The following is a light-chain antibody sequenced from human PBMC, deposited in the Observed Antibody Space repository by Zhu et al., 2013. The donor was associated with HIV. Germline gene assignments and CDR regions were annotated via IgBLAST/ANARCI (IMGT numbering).Light chain of an antibody. CDR1: QSVSSN. V-gene: IGKV3D-15*01. Sequence: EVVMTQSPATLSVSPGERATLSCRASQSVSSNLAWYQQKPGQAPRLLIHGASTRATGIPARFSGSGSGTDFTLTISSLQPEDFATYYCQQANSFPGTFGGGTKVEIK. CDR2: GAS. J-gene: IGKJ4*01. CDR3: QQANSFPGT.